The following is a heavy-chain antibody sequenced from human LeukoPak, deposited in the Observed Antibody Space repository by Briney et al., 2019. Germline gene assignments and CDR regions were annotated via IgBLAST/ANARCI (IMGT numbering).Heavy chain of an antibody. J-gene: IGHJ4*02. D-gene: IGHD3-22*01. CDR1: GYSISSGYY. CDR2: IYHSGST. V-gene: IGHV4-38-2*02. CDR3: AWKPYYYDSSGYPPDY. Sequence: SETLSLTCTVSGYSISSGYYWGWIRQPPGKGLEWIGSIYHSGSTYYNPSLKSRVTISVDTSKNQFSLKLSSVTAADTAVYYCAWKPYYYDSSGYPPDYWGQGTLVTVSS.